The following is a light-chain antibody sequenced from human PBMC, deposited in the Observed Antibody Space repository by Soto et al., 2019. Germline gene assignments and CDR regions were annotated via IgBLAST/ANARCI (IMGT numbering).Light chain of an antibody. J-gene: IGKJ1*01. CDR2: GAS. CDR3: QQYGTSRWT. Sequence: EIVLTQSPGTLSLSPGETATLSCRASQSVGSSYFAWYQQKPGQAPRLLMYGASNRATGIPDRFSGSGSGTVFTLTISRLEPEDFAVYHCQQYGTSRWTFGQGTKVDIK. CDR1: QSVGSSY. V-gene: IGKV3-20*01.